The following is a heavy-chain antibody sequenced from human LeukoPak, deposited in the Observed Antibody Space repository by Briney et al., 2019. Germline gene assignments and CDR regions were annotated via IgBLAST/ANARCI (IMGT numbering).Heavy chain of an antibody. CDR2: TYYRSKWYN. J-gene: IGHJ6*02. CDR3: ARDSDCSSTSCFYYYYYGMDV. Sequence: QTLSLTCAISGDSVSSNSAAWNWIRQSPSRGLEWLVRTYYRSKWYNDYAVSVKSRITINPDTSKNQFSLQLNSVTPEGTAVYYCARDSDCSSTSCFYYYYYGMDVWGQGTTVTVSS. CDR1: GDSVSSNSAA. D-gene: IGHD2-2*01. V-gene: IGHV6-1*01.